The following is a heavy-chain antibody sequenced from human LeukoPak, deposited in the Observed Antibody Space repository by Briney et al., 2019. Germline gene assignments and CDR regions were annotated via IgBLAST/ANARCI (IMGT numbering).Heavy chain of an antibody. CDR3: ARDRYGTNFDY. J-gene: IGHJ4*02. D-gene: IGHD5-18*01. Sequence: GGSLRLSCAASGFTFDDYGMSWVRQAPGKGLEWVSGINWNGGSTGYADSVKGRFTISRGNAKNSLYLQMNSLRAEDTALYHRARDRYGTNFDYWGQGTLVTVSS. V-gene: IGHV3-20*01. CDR1: GFTFDDYG. CDR2: INWNGGST.